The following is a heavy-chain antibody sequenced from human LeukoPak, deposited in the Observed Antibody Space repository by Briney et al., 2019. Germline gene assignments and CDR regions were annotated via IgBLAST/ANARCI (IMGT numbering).Heavy chain of an antibody. CDR2: INHSGST. V-gene: IGHV4-34*01. J-gene: IGHJ6*03. D-gene: IGHD6-19*01. CDR1: GGSISSYY. CDR3: ARGADSSGWHYYYMDV. Sequence: SETLSLTCTVSGGSISSYYWSWIRQPPGKGLEWIGEINHSGSTNYNPSLKSRVTISVDTSKNQFSLKLSSVTAADTAVYYCARGADSSGWHYYYMDVWGKGTTVTVSS.